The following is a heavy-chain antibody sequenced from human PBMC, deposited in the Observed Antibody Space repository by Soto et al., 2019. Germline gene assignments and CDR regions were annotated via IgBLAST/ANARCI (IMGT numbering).Heavy chain of an antibody. CDR3: VRTSVVVTAGPLEYY. Sequence: EVQLVESGGGLVQPGGSLRLSCAASGFTFSSYWMHWVRQAPGKGLVWVSRINSDGRSTSYADFVKGRFTISSYNAKNTLYRQRTSLRAEDTAVYYCVRTSVVVTAGPLEYYWGQGHLVTVSS. CDR1: GFTFSSYW. D-gene: IGHD2-21*02. J-gene: IGHJ4*02. V-gene: IGHV3-74*01. CDR2: INSDGRST.